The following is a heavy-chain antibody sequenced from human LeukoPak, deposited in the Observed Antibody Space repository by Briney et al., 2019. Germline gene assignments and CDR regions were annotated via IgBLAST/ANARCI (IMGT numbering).Heavy chain of an antibody. CDR1: GGSISSTSHY. Sequence: SETLSLTCTVSGGSISSTSHYWGWIRQPPGKGLEWIGNIYYSGTTYYNPSLKSRVSISVDTSKNQFSLNLSSVTAADTAVYYCASMSVGSPYYYYYYMDVWGKGTTVTISS. V-gene: IGHV4-39*01. D-gene: IGHD1-26*01. CDR2: IYYSGTT. CDR3: ASMSVGSPYYYYYYMDV. J-gene: IGHJ6*03.